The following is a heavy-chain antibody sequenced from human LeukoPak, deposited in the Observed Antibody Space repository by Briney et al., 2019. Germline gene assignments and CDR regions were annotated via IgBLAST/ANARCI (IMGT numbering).Heavy chain of an antibody. Sequence: GGSLRLSCAASGFTFSRHSINWVRQAPGKGLEWVSSISSSSSYIYYADSVKGRFTISRDNAKNSLYLQMDSLRAEDTAVYYCARDDPAVAVRYWGQGTLVTVSS. CDR3: ARDDPAVAVRY. CDR1: GFTFSRHS. V-gene: IGHV3-21*01. CDR2: ISSSSSYI. D-gene: IGHD6-19*01. J-gene: IGHJ4*02.